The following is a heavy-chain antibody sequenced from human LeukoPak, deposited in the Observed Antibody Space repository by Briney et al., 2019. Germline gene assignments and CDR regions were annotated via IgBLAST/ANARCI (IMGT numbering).Heavy chain of an antibody. Sequence: ASVKVSCKASGYTFTSYGISWVRQAPGQGLEWMGWISAYNGNTNYAQKLQGRVTMTTDTSTSTAYMELRSLRSDDTAVYYCARDFLWFGELLGHHGEPPRGLAPIWFDPWGQGTLVTVSS. D-gene: IGHD3-10*01. CDR1: GYTFTSYG. V-gene: IGHV1-18*01. CDR3: ARDFLWFGELLGHHGEPPRGLAPIWFDP. J-gene: IGHJ5*02. CDR2: ISAYNGNT.